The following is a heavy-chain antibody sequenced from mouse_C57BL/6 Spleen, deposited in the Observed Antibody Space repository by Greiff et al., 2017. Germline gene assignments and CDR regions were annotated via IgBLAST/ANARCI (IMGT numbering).Heavy chain of an antibody. V-gene: IGHV5-9*01. CDR2: ISGGGGNT. J-gene: IGHJ2*01. Sequence: EVQVVESGGGLVKPGGSLKLSCAASGFTFSSYTMSWVRQTPEKRLEWVATISGGGGNTYYPDSVKGRFTISRDNAKNTLYLQMSSLRSEDTALYYCARRYYGSSPFFDYWGQGTTLTVSS. CDR3: ARRYYGSSPFFDY. CDR1: GFTFSSYT. D-gene: IGHD1-1*01.